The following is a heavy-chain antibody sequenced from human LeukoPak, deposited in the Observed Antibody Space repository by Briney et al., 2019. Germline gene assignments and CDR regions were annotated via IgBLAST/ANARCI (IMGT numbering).Heavy chain of an antibody. D-gene: IGHD3-3*01. CDR3: ARSVRFLEWLSDGMDV. V-gene: IGHV1-8*01. CDR2: MNPNSGNT. J-gene: IGHJ6*02. Sequence: ASVNVSCKASGYTFTSYDINWVRQATGQGLEWMGWMNPNSGNTGYAQKFQGRVTMTRNTSISTAYMELSSLRSEDTAVYYCARSVRFLEWLSDGMDVWGQGTTVTVSS. CDR1: GYTFTSYD.